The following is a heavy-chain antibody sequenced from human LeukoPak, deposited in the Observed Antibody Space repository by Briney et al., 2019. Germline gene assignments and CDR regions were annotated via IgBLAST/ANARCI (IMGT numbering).Heavy chain of an antibody. CDR1: GFTFSSYA. J-gene: IGHJ4*02. CDR3: ARDYYDSSGYLDY. V-gene: IGHV3-30-3*01. Sequence: GGSLRLSCAASGFTFSSYAMHWVRQAPGKGLEWVAVISYDGSNKYYADSVKGRFTISRDNSKNTLYLQMNSLRAEDTAVYYCARDYYDSSGYLDYWGQGTLVTVSS. CDR2: ISYDGSNK. D-gene: IGHD3-22*01.